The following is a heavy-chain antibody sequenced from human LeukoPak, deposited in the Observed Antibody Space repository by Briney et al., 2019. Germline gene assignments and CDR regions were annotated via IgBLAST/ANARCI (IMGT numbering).Heavy chain of an antibody. CDR3: ARHAVGAIVDYYYYCMDV. D-gene: IGHD1-26*01. CDR1: GYSLSSGYY. V-gene: IGHV4-38-2*01. Sequence: SETLSLTCAVSGYSLSSGYYCGWIRQPPGKGLEWIGSIYHSGSTYYNPSLKSRVTISVDTSKNQFSLKLSSVTAADPAVYYCARHAVGAIVDYYYYCMDVWGKGTTVTVSS. CDR2: IYHSGST. J-gene: IGHJ6*03.